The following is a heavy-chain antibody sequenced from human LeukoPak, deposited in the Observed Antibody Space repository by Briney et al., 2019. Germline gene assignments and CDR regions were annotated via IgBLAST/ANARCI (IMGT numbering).Heavy chain of an antibody. CDR1: GFTVSSNY. CDR2: INHSGSA. V-gene: IGHV4-34*01. J-gene: IGHJ5*02. CDR3: ARGGLDP. Sequence: GSLRLSCAASGFTVSSNYMSWVRQPPGKGLEWIGEINHSGSANYNPSLKSRVTISVDTSKNQFSLKLSSVTAADTAVYYCARGGLDPWGQGTLVTVSS.